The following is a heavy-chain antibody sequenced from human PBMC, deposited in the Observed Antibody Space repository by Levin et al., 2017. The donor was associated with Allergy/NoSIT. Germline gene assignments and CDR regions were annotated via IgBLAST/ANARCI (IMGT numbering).Heavy chain of an antibody. Sequence: PGGSLRLSCAASGFTFSSYGMHWVRQAPGKGLEWVAVISYDGSNKYYADSVKGRFTISRDNSKNTLYLQMNSLRAEDTAVYYCAKEMPGVNIVVVPAAIPPLDGFDYWGQGTLVTVSS. CDR2: ISYDGSNK. CDR3: AKEMPGVNIVVVPAAIPPLDGFDY. D-gene: IGHD2-2*01. J-gene: IGHJ4*02. V-gene: IGHV3-30*18. CDR1: GFTFSSYG.